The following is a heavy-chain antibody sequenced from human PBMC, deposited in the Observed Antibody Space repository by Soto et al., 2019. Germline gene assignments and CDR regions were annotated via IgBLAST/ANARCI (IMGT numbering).Heavy chain of an antibody. CDR2: IYYSGST. J-gene: IGHJ6*02. CDR3: ARDQPPGYCSGGSCYGYYYYGMDV. Sequence: QVQLQESGPGLVKPSQTLSLTCTVSGGSISSGDYYWSWIRQPPGKGLEWIGYIYYSGSTYYNPSLKSRVTISVDTSKNQFSLKLSSVTAADTAVYYCARDQPPGYCSGGSCYGYYYYGMDVWGQGTTVTVSS. D-gene: IGHD2-15*01. CDR1: GGSISSGDYY. V-gene: IGHV4-30-4*01.